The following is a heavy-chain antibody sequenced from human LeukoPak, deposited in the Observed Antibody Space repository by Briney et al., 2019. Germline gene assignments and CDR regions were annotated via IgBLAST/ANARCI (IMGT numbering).Heavy chain of an antibody. J-gene: IGHJ6*03. Sequence: SETLSLTCTVSGGSISSGGYYWSWIRQHPGKGLEWIGYIYYSGSTYYNPSLKSRVTISVDTSKNQFSLKLSSVTAADTAVYYCGRVGMGENYYYYYYMDVWGKGPTVTVSS. V-gene: IGHV4-31*03. CDR1: GGSISSGGYY. CDR3: GRVGMGENYYYYYYMDV. CDR2: IYYSGST. D-gene: IGHD3-16*01.